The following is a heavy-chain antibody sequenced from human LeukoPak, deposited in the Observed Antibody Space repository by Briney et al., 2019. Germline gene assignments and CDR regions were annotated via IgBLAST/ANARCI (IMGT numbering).Heavy chain of an antibody. Sequence: SQTLSLTCTDSDGSISSGGYYWSWIRQHPGKGLEWIGYIYYSGSTYYNPSLKSRVTISVDTSKNQFSLKLSSVTAADTAVYYCARVKPLGYCSGGSCYDGKFDYWGQGTLVTVYS. CDR3: ARVKPLGYCSGGSCYDGKFDY. D-gene: IGHD2-15*01. CDR2: IYYSGST. V-gene: IGHV4-31*03. J-gene: IGHJ4*02. CDR1: DGSISSGGYY.